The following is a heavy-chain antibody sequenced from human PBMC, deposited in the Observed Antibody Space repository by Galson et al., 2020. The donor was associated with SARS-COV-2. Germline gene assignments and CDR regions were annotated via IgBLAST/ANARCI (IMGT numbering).Heavy chain of an antibody. Sequence: GESLRLSCAASGFTFSSYGMHWVRQAPGKGLEWVAVISYAGSNKYYADSVKGRFTISRDNSKNTLYLQMNSLRAEDTAVYYCAKDREPIQLWYLFDYWGQGTLVTVSS. CDR2: ISYAGSNK. J-gene: IGHJ4*02. CDR3: AKDREPIQLWYLFDY. V-gene: IGHV3-30*18. D-gene: IGHD5-18*01. CDR1: GFTFSSYG.